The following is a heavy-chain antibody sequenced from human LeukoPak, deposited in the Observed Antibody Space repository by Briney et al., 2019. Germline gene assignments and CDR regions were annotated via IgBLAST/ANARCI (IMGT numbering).Heavy chain of an antibody. Sequence: GGSLRLSCASSGFTFNNYAMTWVRQAPGKGLEWVSSITASGGSKYCADSVKGRFTISRDNSKNTLYLQMSSLRAEDTAVYYCARDYPTSGIVTIFDGWGQGTLVTVSS. CDR1: GFTFNNYA. CDR2: ITASGGSK. J-gene: IGHJ4*02. D-gene: IGHD1-1*01. V-gene: IGHV3-23*01. CDR3: ARDYPTSGIVTIFDG.